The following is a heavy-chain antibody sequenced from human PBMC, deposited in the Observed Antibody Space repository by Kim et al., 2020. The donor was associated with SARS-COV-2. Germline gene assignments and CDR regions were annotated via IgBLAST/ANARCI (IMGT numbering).Heavy chain of an antibody. CDR1: GGTFSSYA. J-gene: IGHJ6*02. CDR2: IIPIFGTA. D-gene: IGHD6-13*01. V-gene: IGHV1-69*13. Sequence: SVKVSCKASGGTFSSYAISWVRQAPGQGLEWMGGIIPIFGTANYAQKFQGRVTITADESTSTAYMELSSLRSEDTAVYYCARDPAGQYYYYSYGLDVWGQGTTVTVSS. CDR3: ARDPAGQYYYYSYGLDV.